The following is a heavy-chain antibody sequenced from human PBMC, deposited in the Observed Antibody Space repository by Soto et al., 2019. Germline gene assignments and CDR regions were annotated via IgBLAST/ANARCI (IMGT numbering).Heavy chain of an antibody. J-gene: IGHJ6*02. CDR2: INYSGTT. CDR1: GGSISSNY. V-gene: IGHV4-59*01. D-gene: IGHD3-9*01. CDR3: ARVSAGYDILTGYYNDGMDV. Sequence: TVSGGSISSNYWNWIRQPPGKGLEWIGYINYSGTTNYNPSLKSRVTISGDTSKNQFSLKLSSVTAADTAVYYCARVSAGYDILTGYYNDGMDVWGQGTTVTVSS.